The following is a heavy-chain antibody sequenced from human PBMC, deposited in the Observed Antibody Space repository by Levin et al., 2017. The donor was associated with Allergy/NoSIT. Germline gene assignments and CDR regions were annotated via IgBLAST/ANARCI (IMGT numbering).Heavy chain of an antibody. CDR3: GRDIVVEPGVAYYYKGMDV. J-gene: IGHJ6*02. D-gene: IGHD2-2*01. CDR2: ISDYNGKT. CDR1: GYSLSDHG. V-gene: IGHV1-18*01. Sequence: ASVKVSCKASGYSLSDHGISWVRQAPGQGLEWMGWISDYNGKTDYVEKFQGRLRMTTDRSTSTAYMELRSLRSDDTAVYYCGRDIVVEPGVAYYYKGMDVWGQGTTVIVSS.